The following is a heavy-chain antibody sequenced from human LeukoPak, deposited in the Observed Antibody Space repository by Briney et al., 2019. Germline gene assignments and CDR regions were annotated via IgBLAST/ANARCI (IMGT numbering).Heavy chain of an antibody. D-gene: IGHD5-18*01. CDR1: GGTFSSYA. J-gene: IGHJ6*02. CDR2: IIPILGIA. Sequence: GASVKVSCKASGGTFSSYAISWVRQAPGEGLEWMGRIIPILGIANYAQKFQGRVTITADESTSTAYMELSSLRSEDTAVYYCARDCGYSYGTWGYYYYYYGMDVWGQGTTVTVSS. V-gene: IGHV1-69*04. CDR3: ARDCGYSYGTWGYYYYYYGMDV.